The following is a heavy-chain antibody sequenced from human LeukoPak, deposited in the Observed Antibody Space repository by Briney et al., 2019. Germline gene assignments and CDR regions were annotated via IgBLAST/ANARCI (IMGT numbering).Heavy chain of an antibody. CDR2: INDGNGNT. J-gene: IGHJ3*02. CDR3: AIDRAPKTVTSEVDAFDI. CDR1: GYTFTTYA. V-gene: IGHV1-3*03. D-gene: IGHD2-21*02. Sequence: ASVKVSFTASGYTFTTYAMHWVRQAPGQRREWMGWINDGNGNTKYSHAFQGRVTITRDTSATTAYMELSSLRSADMAVYYCAIDRAPKTVTSEVDAFDIWGQGTMVTVSS.